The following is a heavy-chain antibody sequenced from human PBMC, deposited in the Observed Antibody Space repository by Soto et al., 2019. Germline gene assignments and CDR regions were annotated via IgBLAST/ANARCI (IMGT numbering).Heavy chain of an antibody. CDR2: ISSSSSYI. J-gene: IGHJ4*02. CDR1: GFTFSSYS. CDR3: ARDGGDYYGDPPVVY. Sequence: GGSLRLSCAASGFTFSSYSMNWVRQAPGKGLEWVSSISSSSSYIYYADSVKGRFTISRDNAKNSLYLQMNSLRAEDTAVYYCARDGGDYYGDPPVVYWGQGTLVTVSS. D-gene: IGHD4-17*01. V-gene: IGHV3-21*01.